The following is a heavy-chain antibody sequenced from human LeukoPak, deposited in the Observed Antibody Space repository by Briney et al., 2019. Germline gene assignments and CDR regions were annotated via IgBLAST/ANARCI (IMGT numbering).Heavy chain of an antibody. J-gene: IGHJ5*02. CDR3: AKVGLYDVVRGVISAFDP. CDR2: ISGSGSST. D-gene: IGHD3-10*01. Sequence: GGSLRLSCAASGFTVSSNYMSWVRQAPGKGLEWVSTISGSGSSTYYADSVKGRFTISRDNSKNTLYLQMNSLRAEDTAVYYCAKVGLYDVVRGVISAFDPWGQGTLVTVSS. V-gene: IGHV3-23*01. CDR1: GFTVSSNY.